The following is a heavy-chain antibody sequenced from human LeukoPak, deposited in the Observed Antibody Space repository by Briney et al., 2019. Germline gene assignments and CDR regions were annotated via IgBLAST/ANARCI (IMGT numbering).Heavy chain of an antibody. CDR1: GFTLNRFG. D-gene: IGHD2-2*01. Sequence: GGSLRLSCIASGFTLNRFGMRWVRQAPGKRREWVAGISFDGRSQYYTDSVKGRLTICRDNSKKTGYLQMNSLRTDDPAIYYCASGSPAHDYSGQGTLVTVSS. CDR3: ASGSPAHDY. CDR2: ISFDGRSQ. J-gene: IGHJ4*02. V-gene: IGHV3-33*01.